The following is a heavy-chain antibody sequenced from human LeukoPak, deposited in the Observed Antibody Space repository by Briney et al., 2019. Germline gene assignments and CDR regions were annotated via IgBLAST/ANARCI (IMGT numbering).Heavy chain of an antibody. CDR3: AAITMVRGWVFDY. CDR2: IYSGGST. D-gene: IGHD3-10*01. V-gene: IGHV3-66*01. J-gene: IGHJ4*02. CDR1: GFTVGSNY. Sequence: GGSLRLSCAASGFTVGSNYMSWVRQAPGKGLEWVSVIYSGGSTYYADSVKGRFTISRDNSKNTLYLQMNSLRAEDTAVYYCAAITMVRGWVFDYWGQGTLVTVSS.